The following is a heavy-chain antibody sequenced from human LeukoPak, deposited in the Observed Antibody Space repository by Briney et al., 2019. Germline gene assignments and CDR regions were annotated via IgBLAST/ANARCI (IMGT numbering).Heavy chain of an antibody. CDR2: FYSGGST. Sequence: GGSLRLSCAASGFTFSNYVMSWVRQAPGRGLEWVSVFYSGGSTYYADSVKGRFTISRDNSKNTVYLQMNSLRAEDTGVYYCARDSSGNGMDVWGQGTTVTVSS. J-gene: IGHJ6*02. V-gene: IGHV3-66*01. CDR1: GFTFSNYV. D-gene: IGHD6-19*01. CDR3: ARDSSGNGMDV.